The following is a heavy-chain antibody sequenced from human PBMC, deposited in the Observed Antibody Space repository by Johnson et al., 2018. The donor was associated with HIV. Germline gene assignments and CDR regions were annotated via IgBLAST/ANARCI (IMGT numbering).Heavy chain of an antibody. J-gene: IGHJ3*02. CDR2: LFSGGTT. D-gene: IGHD6-19*01. Sequence: VQLVESGGGLVQPGGSLRLSCAASGFSVSSYYMSWVRQAPGKGLEWVSVLFSGGTTYYADSVRGRFTISRDNSKNTLFLQMNSLRAEDTAVYYCARKQWLEIPSDAFDIWGQGTMVTVSS. CDR1: GFSVSSYY. CDR3: ARKQWLEIPSDAFDI. V-gene: IGHV3-66*01.